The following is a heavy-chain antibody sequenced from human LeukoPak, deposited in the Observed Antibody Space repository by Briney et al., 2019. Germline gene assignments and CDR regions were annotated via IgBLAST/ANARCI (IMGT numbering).Heavy chain of an antibody. Sequence: GGSLRLSCAASGFSVSNNYMSWVRQAPGEGLEWVSVISRGDNTYYADSVKGRFTISRDSSTNTVYLQMASLRADNTAMYYCVKEAPGTTLYAWGRGTLVTVSS. CDR2: ISRGDNT. V-gene: IGHV3-66*01. D-gene: IGHD2/OR15-2a*01. CDR1: GFSVSNNY. CDR3: VKEAPGTTLYA. J-gene: IGHJ5*02.